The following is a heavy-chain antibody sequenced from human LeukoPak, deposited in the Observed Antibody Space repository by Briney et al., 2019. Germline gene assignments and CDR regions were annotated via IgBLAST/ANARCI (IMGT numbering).Heavy chain of an antibody. CDR1: GFTFDDYA. J-gene: IGHJ4*02. CDR3: AKDAQYYGSGSYWGIDY. CDR2: ISWDGGST. V-gene: IGHV3-43D*03. D-gene: IGHD3-10*01. Sequence: GGSLRLSCAASGFTFDDYAMHWVRQAPGKGLEWVSLISWDGGSTYYADSVKGRFTISRDNSKNSLYLQMNSLRAEDTALYYCAKDAQYYGSGSYWGIDYWGQGTLVTVSS.